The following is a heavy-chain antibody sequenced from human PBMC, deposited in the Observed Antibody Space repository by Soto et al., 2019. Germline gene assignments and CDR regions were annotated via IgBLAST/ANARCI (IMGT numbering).Heavy chain of an antibody. CDR3: ARTHCSSTRCYVGSWDY. Sequence: QVQLVQSGAEVKKPGASVKVSCRASGYTFTGYYMHWVRQAPGQGLEWMGWINPNSGGTNYAQNFQGWVTMTRDTSISTAYMELSRLRSDDTAVYSCARTHCSSTRCYVGSWDYWGQGTLVTVSS. V-gene: IGHV1-2*04. D-gene: IGHD2-2*01. J-gene: IGHJ4*02. CDR1: GYTFTGYY. CDR2: INPNSGGT.